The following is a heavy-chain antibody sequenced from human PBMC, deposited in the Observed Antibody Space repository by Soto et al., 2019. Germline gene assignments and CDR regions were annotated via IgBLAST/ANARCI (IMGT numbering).Heavy chain of an antibody. CDR1: GYTFTGYY. D-gene: IGHD3-22*01. CDR2: INPNSGGT. CDR3: ARGQHYYDSSGYFY. Sequence: AAVKVSCKASGYTFTGYYMHWVRQAPGQGLEWMGWINPNSGGTNYAQKFQGRVTMTRDTSISTAYMELSRLRSDDTAVYYCARGQHYYDSSGYFYWGQGTLVTVSS. V-gene: IGHV1-2*02. J-gene: IGHJ4*02.